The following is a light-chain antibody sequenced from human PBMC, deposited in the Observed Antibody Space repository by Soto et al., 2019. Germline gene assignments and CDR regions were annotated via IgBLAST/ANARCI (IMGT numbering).Light chain of an antibody. CDR3: QQRSNWPGT. J-gene: IGKJ3*01. V-gene: IGKV3-11*01. CDR1: QSVGTY. CDR2: DAS. Sequence: EIVLTQSPATLSLSPGARAILSCRASQSVGTYLAWYQQKPGQAPRLLIYDASNRATGIPARFGGSGSGTDFSLTINSLEPEDFAVYYCQQRSNWPGTFGPGTKVYI.